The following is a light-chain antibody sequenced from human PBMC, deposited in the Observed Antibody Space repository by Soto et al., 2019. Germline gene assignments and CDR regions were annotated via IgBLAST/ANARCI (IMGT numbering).Light chain of an antibody. J-gene: IGLJ1*01. CDR2: DDS. V-gene: IGLV3-21*02. CDR1: NIGRER. Sequence: SYELTQPPSLSVAPGQTARISCGGNNIGRERVHWYQQRPGQAPVLVVHDDSDRPSGIPARFSGSNSGNTATLTITLVEAGDEADYYGQVWDSTGGDHHYVFGGGTKLTVL. CDR3: QVWDSTGGDHHYV.